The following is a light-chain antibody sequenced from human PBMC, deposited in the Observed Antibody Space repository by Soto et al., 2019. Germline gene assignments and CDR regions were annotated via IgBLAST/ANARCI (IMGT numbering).Light chain of an antibody. J-gene: IGKJ4*01. V-gene: IGKV1D-12*01. CDR3: QQSNTLVT. CDR1: QDISSW. CDR2: TAS. Sequence: DIYLTQSPSSVSVSLGDSVTITCRASQDISSWLAWYQQKPGKAPKLLIYTASLLQSGVPSRFSGSGFGTDFTLTVSSLQPEDVATYYCQQSNTLVTFGGGTKVEI.